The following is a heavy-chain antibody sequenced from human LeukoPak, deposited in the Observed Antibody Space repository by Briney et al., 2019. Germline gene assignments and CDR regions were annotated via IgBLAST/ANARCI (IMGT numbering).Heavy chain of an antibody. J-gene: IGHJ4*02. Sequence: PGGSLRLSCAASGFTFSSYGMSWVRQAPGKGLEWVSVIYSGGSTYYADSVKGRFTISRDNSKNTLYLQMNSLRAEDTAVYYCAKNDIFDYWGQGTLVTVSS. CDR2: IYSGGST. D-gene: IGHD2/OR15-2a*01. CDR1: GFTFSSYG. V-gene: IGHV3-66*01. CDR3: AKNDIFDY.